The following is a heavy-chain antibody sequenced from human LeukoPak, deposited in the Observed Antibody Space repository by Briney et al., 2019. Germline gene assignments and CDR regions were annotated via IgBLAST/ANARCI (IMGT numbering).Heavy chain of an antibody. CDR2: IYYSGST. CDR3: ARDPGGSGALDY. CDR1: GGSISSSSYY. D-gene: IGHD2-8*02. J-gene: IGHJ4*02. V-gene: IGHV4-39*02. Sequence: NPSETLSLTCTVSGGSISSSSYYWGWIRQPPGKGLEWIGSIYYSGSTYYNPSLKSRVTISVDTSKNQFSLKLSSVTAADTAVYYCARDPGGSGALDYWGQGTLVAVSA.